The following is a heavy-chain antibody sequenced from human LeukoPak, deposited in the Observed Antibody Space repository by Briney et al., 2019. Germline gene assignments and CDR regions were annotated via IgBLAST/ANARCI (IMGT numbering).Heavy chain of an antibody. CDR3: ARGKYGSGSYHIDY. J-gene: IGHJ4*02. Sequence: WGSLRLSCAASGFTFSSYSMNWVRQAPGKGREWVSFISSSSSCIYYADSVKGRFTISRDNAKNSLYLQMNSLRAEDTAVYYCARGKYGSGSYHIDYWGQGTLVTVSS. D-gene: IGHD3-10*01. CDR1: GFTFSSYS. CDR2: ISSSSSCI. V-gene: IGHV3-21*01.